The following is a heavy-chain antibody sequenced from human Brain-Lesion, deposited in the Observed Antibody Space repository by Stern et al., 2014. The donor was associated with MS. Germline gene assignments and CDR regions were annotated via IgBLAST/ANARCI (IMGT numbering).Heavy chain of an antibody. J-gene: IGHJ4*02. CDR3: ASGYRIFDY. V-gene: IGHV4-61*02. D-gene: IGHD5-18*01. CDR2: IHPSGSA. CDR1: GGSISSGSDY. Sequence: VQLVQSGPGLVKPSQTLSLTCNVSGGSISSGSDYWSWLRQPVGKGLPWIGRIHPSGSAYYTPSLKSRVTISTDTSKNQFSLELTSATAADTAIYYCASGYRIFDYWGQGILVTVSS.